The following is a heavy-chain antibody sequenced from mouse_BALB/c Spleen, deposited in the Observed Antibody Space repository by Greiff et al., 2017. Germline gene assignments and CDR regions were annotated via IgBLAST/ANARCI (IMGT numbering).Heavy chain of an antibody. CDR1: GYTFTSYT. Sequence: QVQLKESGAELARPGASVKMSCKASGYTFTSYTMHWVKQRPGQGLEWIGYINPSSGYTNYNQKFKDKATLTADKSSSTAYMQLSSLTSEDSAVYYCAREYWDWYFDVWGAGTTVTVSS. J-gene: IGHJ1*01. V-gene: IGHV1-4*01. CDR2: INPSSGYT. D-gene: IGHD4-1*01. CDR3: AREYWDWYFDV.